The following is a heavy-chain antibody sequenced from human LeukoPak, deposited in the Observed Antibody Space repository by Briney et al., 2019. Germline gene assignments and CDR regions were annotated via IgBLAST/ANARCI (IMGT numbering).Heavy chain of an antibody. CDR1: GFTFSSFD. D-gene: IGHD3-22*01. CDR3: VRGRNNNYYDDSGYSPY. J-gene: IGHJ4*02. V-gene: IGHV3-13*01. Sequence: PGGSLRLSCAASGFTFSSFDMHWVRQAPGKGLEWVSGIGTLLDTDYPDSLKGRFTISRENAKNSLFLQMNNVRAGDTAVYYCVRGRNNNYYDDSGYSPYWGQGTLVTVSS. CDR2: IGTLLDT.